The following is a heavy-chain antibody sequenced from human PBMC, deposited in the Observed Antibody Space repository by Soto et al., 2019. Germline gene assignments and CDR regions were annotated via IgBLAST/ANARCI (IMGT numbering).Heavy chain of an antibody. CDR1: GGSISSYY. J-gene: IGHJ5*02. Sequence: SETLSLTCTVSGGSISSYYWSWIRQPPGRGLEWIGYIYYSGSTNYNPSLKSRVTISVDTSKNQFSLKLSSVTAADTAVYYCARGKLYYYDSSGYYRNWWFDPWGQGTLVTLSS. D-gene: IGHD3-22*01. V-gene: IGHV4-59*01. CDR3: ARGKLYYYDSSGYYRNWWFDP. CDR2: IYYSGST.